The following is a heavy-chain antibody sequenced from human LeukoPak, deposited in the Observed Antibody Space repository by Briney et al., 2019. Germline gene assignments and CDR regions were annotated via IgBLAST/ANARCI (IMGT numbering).Heavy chain of an antibody. Sequence: GGSLRLSCAASGFTFSDYYMSWIRQAPGKGLEWVSYISGSGSTIYYADSVKGRFTISRDNAKNSLYLQMNSLRAEDTAVYYCARDGSGSSKRRNFDYWGQGTLVTVSS. CDR2: ISGSGSTI. CDR3: ARDGSGSSKRRNFDY. J-gene: IGHJ4*02. CDR1: GFTFSDYY. V-gene: IGHV3-11*01. D-gene: IGHD3-10*01.